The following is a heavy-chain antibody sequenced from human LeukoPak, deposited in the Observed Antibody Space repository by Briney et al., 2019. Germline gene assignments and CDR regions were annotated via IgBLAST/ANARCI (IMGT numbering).Heavy chain of an antibody. CDR1: GYTFTSYG. D-gene: IGHD6-19*01. CDR3: ARDEYSSGWYENYYYMDV. V-gene: IGHV1-18*01. CDR2: ISVYNGNT. Sequence: GASVKVSCKASGYTFTSYGISWVRQAPGQGLEWMGWISVYNGNTNYAQKLQGRVTMTTDTSRSTAYMELRSLRSDDTAVYYCARDEYSSGWYENYYYMDVWGKGTTVTVSS. J-gene: IGHJ6*03.